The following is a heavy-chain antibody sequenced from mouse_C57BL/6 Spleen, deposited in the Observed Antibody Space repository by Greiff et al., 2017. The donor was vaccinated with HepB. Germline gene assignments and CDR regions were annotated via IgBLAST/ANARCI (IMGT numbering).Heavy chain of an antibody. Sequence: QVQLKQSGAELVRPGSSVKLSCKASGYTFTSYWMDWVKQRPGQGLEWIGNIYPSDSETHYNQKFKDKATLTVDKSSSTAYMQLSSLTSEDSAVYYCARDYDLDYWGQGTTLTVSS. D-gene: IGHD2-4*01. CDR2: IYPSDSET. V-gene: IGHV1-61*01. J-gene: IGHJ2*01. CDR1: GYTFTSYW. CDR3: ARDYDLDY.